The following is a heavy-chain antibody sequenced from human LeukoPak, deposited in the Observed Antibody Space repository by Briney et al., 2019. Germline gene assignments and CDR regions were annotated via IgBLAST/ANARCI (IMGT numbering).Heavy chain of an antibody. J-gene: IGHJ4*02. D-gene: IGHD3-22*01. V-gene: IGHV1-2*02. CDR3: ARGRPTNYYDTSGYYF. CDR1: GYTFTSYY. Sequence: ASVKVSCKASGYTFTSYYMHWVRQAPGQGLEWMGWINPNSGGTNYAQKFHGRVTMTRNTSIFTAYMELSRLRSDDTAVYYCARGRPTNYYDTSGYYFGGQGTLVTVSS. CDR2: INPNSGGT.